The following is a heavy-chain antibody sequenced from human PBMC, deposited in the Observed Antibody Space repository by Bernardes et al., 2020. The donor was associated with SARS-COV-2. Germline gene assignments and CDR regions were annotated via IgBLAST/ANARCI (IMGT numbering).Heavy chain of an antibody. CDR2: ISGDGRTT. CDR1: GISFSSNW. J-gene: IGHJ4*02. Sequence: GGSLRLSCAASGISFSSNWMHWVRRAPGKGLVWVSRISGDGRTTSYADSVKGRFTISRDNVKNTVYLQMNSLRAEDTAVYYCGSSSTTCCDYWGQGTLVTVSS. CDR3: GSSSTTCCDY. V-gene: IGHV3-74*01. D-gene: IGHD2-2*01.